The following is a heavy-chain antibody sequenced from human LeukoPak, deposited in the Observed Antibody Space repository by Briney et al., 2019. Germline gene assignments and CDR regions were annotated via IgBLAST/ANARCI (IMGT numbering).Heavy chain of an antibody. J-gene: IGHJ3*02. CDR2: INPNSGGT. CDR3: ARDRIQLWTKDAFDI. CDR1: GYTFTGYY. Sequence: ASVKVSCKASGYTFTGYYMHWVRQAPGQGLEWMGWINPNSGGTNYAQKFQGRVTMTRDTSISTAYMELSRLRSDDTAVYHCARDRIQLWTKDAFDIWGQGTMVTVSS. V-gene: IGHV1-2*02. D-gene: IGHD5-18*01.